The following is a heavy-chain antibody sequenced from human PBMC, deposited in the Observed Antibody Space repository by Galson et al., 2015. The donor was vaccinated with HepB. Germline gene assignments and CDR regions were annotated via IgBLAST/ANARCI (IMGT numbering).Heavy chain of an antibody. V-gene: IGHV1-2*02. CDR2: INPNSGGT. Sequence: SCKASGYTFTGYYMHWVLQAPGQGLEWMGWINPNSGGTNYAQKFQGRVTMTRDTSISTAYMELSRLRSDDTAVYYCASQTVDFWSGYYLASADNWFDPWGQGTLVTVSS. CDR1: GYTFTGYY. J-gene: IGHJ5*02. CDR3: ASQTVDFWSGYYLASADNWFDP. D-gene: IGHD3-3*01.